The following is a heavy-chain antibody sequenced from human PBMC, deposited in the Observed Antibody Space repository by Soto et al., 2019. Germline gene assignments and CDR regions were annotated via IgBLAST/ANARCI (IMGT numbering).Heavy chain of an antibody. CDR1: GGTFSSYA. CDR3: AGDGDCSGGSCYQKV. J-gene: IGHJ4*02. Sequence: QVQLVQSGAEVKKPGSSVKVSCKASGGTFSSYAISWVRQAPGQGLEWMGGIIPIFGTANYAQKFQGRVTITADEYTRTAYMELSSLRSEDTAVYYCAGDGDCSGGSCYQKVWGQGTLVTVSS. D-gene: IGHD2-15*01. CDR2: IIPIFGTA. V-gene: IGHV1-69*12.